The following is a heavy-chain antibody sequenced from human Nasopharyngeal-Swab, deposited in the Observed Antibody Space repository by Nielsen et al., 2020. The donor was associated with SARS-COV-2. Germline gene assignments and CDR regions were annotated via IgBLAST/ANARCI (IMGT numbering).Heavy chain of an antibody. Sequence: GESLKISCAASEFTMSRNGMHWVRQAPGKGLDWVAYFSSSSSTQYYADSLKGRFTISRDNPKNSLYLQMNSLRDEDTALYYCARDVAIVGATLENWGQGTLVTVSS. CDR3: ARDVAIVGATLEN. D-gene: IGHD1-26*01. V-gene: IGHV3-48*02. CDR1: EFTMSRNG. J-gene: IGHJ4*02. CDR2: FSSSSSTQ.